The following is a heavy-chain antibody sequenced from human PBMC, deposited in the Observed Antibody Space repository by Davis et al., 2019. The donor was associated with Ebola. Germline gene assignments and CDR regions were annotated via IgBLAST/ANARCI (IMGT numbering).Heavy chain of an antibody. D-gene: IGHD3-3*01. CDR1: CGPISSYY. Sequence: MPSDILSFTSTVPCGPISSYYWSWIRQPPGKGLEWIGYIYYSGSTNYNPSLKSRVTISVDTSKNQFSLKLSSVTAADTAVYYCARDGAGLYYDFLWGFDHWGQGTLVTVSS. CDR3: ARDGAGLYYDFLWGFDH. V-gene: IGHV4-59*01. CDR2: IYYSGST. J-gene: IGHJ5*02.